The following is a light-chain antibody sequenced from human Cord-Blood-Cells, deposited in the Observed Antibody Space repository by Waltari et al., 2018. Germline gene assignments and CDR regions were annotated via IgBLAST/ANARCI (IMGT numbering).Light chain of an antibody. CDR3: SSYTSSSSWV. V-gene: IGLV2-14*04. CDR1: SSDVGGYNY. Sequence: PGQSITISCTGTSSDVGGYNYVSWYQQHPGKAPKLMIYDVSNRPSGVSNRFSGSKSGNTASLTISGLQAEDEADYYCSSYTSSSSWVFGGGTKLTVL. J-gene: IGLJ3*02. CDR2: DVS.